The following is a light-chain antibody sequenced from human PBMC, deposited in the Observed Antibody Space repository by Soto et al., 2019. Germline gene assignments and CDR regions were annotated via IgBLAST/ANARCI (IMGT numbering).Light chain of an antibody. V-gene: IGLV2-14*01. CDR1: SSDVGGYNY. CDR2: EVI. CDR3: SSYTISSNWV. J-gene: IGLJ3*02. Sequence: QSALTQPASVSGSPGQSITISCTGTSSDVGGYNYVSWYQQHPGKAPKLMIYEVINRPSGVSNRFSGSKSGNTASLTISGLQAEDEADYYCSSYTISSNWVFGGGTKLTVL.